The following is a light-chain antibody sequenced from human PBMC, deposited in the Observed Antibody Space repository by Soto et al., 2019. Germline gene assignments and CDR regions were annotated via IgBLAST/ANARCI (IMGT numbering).Light chain of an antibody. Sequence: EIVLTQSPGTLSLSPGERATLSCRASQSVSSSSLAWYQQKPGQPPRLLIYGASSRATGIPVRFSGSGSGTDFTRTISRLEPEDFAVYYCQQYGSSPRTFGQGTKVAIK. V-gene: IGKV3-20*01. J-gene: IGKJ1*01. CDR3: QQYGSSPRT. CDR2: GAS. CDR1: QSVSSSS.